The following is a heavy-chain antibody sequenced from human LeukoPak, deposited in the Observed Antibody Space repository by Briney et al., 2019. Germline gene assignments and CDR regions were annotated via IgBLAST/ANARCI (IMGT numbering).Heavy chain of an antibody. CDR3: VAPGSHYGY. CDR2: INQDGSDK. D-gene: IGHD1-26*01. J-gene: IGHJ4*02. CDR1: GFSFSNYW. Sequence: GGSLRLSCAASGFSFSNYWMSYVRQAPGKGLEWVANINQDGSDKYYVDSVKGRFTISRDNAKNSLFLQMNSLRAEDTAVYYCVAPGSHYGYWGQGTLVTVSS. V-gene: IGHV3-7*05.